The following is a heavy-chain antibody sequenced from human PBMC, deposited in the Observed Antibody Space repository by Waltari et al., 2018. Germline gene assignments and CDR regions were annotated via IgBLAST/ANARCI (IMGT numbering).Heavy chain of an antibody. V-gene: IGHV3-74*01. J-gene: IGHJ4*02. Sequence: EVELVQSGGGLVQPGGSLRLSCAALGFTFSRFWMQWVRQVPGKGLVWVSRISNDGRTTDYTDAVKGRFTISRDNAKDTLYLQMNSLRAEDTAVYYCARDSSHLPAAFDNWGQGTLVTVSS. CDR2: ISNDGRTT. CDR1: GFTFSRFW. CDR3: ARDSSHLPAAFDN. D-gene: IGHD2-2*01.